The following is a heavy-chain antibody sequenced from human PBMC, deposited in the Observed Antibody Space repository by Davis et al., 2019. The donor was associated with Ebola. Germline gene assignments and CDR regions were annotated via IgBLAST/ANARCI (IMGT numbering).Heavy chain of an antibody. V-gene: IGHV3-7*01. CDR3: ARDGDSGSYTNWFDP. CDR2: IKQDGSEK. D-gene: IGHD1-26*01. Sequence: GESLKISCAASGFTFSSYWMSWVRQAPGKGLEWVANIKQDGSEKYYVDSVKGRFTISRDNAKNSLYLQMNSLRAEDTAVYYCARDGDSGSYTNWFDPWGQGTLVTVSS. J-gene: IGHJ5*02. CDR1: GFTFSSYW.